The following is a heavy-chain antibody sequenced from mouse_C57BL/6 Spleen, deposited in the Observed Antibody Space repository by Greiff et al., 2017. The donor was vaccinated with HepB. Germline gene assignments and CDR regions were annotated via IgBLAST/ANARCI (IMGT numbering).Heavy chain of an antibody. J-gene: IGHJ4*01. Sequence: EVKLMESGGGLVKPGGSLKLSCAASGFTFSDYGMHWVRQAPEKGLEWVAYISSGSSTIYYADTVKGRFTISRDNAKNTLFLQMTSLRSEDTAMYYCARMITELFYYAMDYWGQGTSVTVSS. V-gene: IGHV5-17*01. CDR1: GFTFSDYG. CDR2: ISSGSSTI. CDR3: ARMITELFYYAMDY. D-gene: IGHD2-4*01.